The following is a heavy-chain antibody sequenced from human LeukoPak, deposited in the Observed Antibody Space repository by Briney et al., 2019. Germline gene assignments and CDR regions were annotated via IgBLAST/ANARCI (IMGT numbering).Heavy chain of an antibody. J-gene: IGHJ4*02. CDR3: ARESKDSVRGYELDY. V-gene: IGHV4-39*07. CDR1: GGSISSSSYY. D-gene: IGHD3-3*01. CDR2: IYYSGST. Sequence: SETLSLTCTVSGGSISSSSYYWGWIRQPPGKGLEWIGSIYYSGSTYYNPSLKSRVTISVDTSKNQFSLKLSSATAADTAVYYCARESKDSVRGYELDYWGQGTLVTVSS.